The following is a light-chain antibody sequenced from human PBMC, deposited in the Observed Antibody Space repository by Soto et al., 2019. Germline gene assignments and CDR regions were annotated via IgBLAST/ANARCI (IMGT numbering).Light chain of an antibody. CDR3: QQYGRA. V-gene: IGKV3-20*01. J-gene: IGKJ3*01. Sequence: EIVLTQSPGTLSLSPGERATLSCRASQSVSSSYLAWYQQKPGQAPRLLIYGASSRATGIPDRFSGSGSGTDFTLTIRRLEAEDFAVYYCQQYGRAFGPGTKVDIK. CDR1: QSVSSSY. CDR2: GAS.